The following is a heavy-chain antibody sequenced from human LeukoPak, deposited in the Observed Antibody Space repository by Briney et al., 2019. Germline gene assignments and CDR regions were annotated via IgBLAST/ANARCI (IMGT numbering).Heavy chain of an antibody. CDR2: INGRGDNT. CDR1: GFTFSSYA. CDR3: AKDRVSPGFNWFDP. V-gene: IGHV3-23*01. J-gene: IGHJ5*02. Sequence: GGSLRLSCAASGFTFSSYAMHWVRQAPGKGLEWVSAINGRGDNTYYADFVKGRFTISRDNSKSTVYLQMNSLRTEDTAVYYCAKDRVSPGFNWFDPWGQGTLVTVSS. D-gene: IGHD2/OR15-2a*01.